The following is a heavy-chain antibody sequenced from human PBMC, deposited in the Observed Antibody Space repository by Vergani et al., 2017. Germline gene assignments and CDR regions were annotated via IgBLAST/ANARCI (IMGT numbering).Heavy chain of an antibody. J-gene: IGHJ3*02. D-gene: IGHD2-15*01. CDR2: IYYSEST. Sequence: QVQLQESGPGLVKPSQTLSLTCTVSGGSISSGGYYWSWIRQHPGKGLEWIGYIYYSESTYYNPSLKSRVTISVDTSKNQFSLQLSAVTAADTAVYYCASRRSGGSPYDAFDIWGQGTMVTVSS. CDR1: GGSISSGGYY. CDR3: ASRRSGGSPYDAFDI. V-gene: IGHV4-31*03.